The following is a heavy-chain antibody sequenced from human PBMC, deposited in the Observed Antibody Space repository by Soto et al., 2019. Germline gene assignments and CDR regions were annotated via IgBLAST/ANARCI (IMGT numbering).Heavy chain of an antibody. CDR2: ISWNSGSI. CDR3: AKGYYYYYYMDV. Sequence: EVQLVESGGGLVQPGRSLRLSCAASGFTFDDYAMHWVRQAPGKGLEWVSGISWNSGSIGYADSVKGRFTISRDNAKNSLYLQMNSLRAEDTASYYCAKGYYYYYYMDVWGKGTTVTVSS. CDR1: GFTFDDYA. V-gene: IGHV3-9*01. J-gene: IGHJ6*03.